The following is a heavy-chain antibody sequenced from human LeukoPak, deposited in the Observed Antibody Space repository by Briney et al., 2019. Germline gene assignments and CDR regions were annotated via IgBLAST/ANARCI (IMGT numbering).Heavy chain of an antibody. D-gene: IGHD3-10*01. CDR1: GFTVSSNS. V-gene: IGHV3-53*01. CDR3: AKDRGIISDY. CDR2: IYSDNT. J-gene: IGHJ4*02. Sequence: GGSLRLSCTVSGFTVSSNSMSWVRQAPGKGLEWVSFIYSDNTHYSDSVKGRFTISRDNSKNTLYLQMNSLRAEDTAVYYCAKDRGIISDYWGQGTLVTVSS.